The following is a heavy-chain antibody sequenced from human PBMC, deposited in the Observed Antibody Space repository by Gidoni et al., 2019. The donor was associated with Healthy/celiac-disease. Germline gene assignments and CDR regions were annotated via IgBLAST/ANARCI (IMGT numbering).Heavy chain of an antibody. D-gene: IGHD3-22*01. CDR1: GGSISSSSYY. CDR2: IYYSGST. J-gene: IGHJ3*02. V-gene: IGHV4-39*07. CDR3: ARDRPPYYYDSREEWGAFDI. Sequence: QLQLQESGPGLVKPSETLSLPCTASGGSISSSSYYWGWIRQPPGKGLAWIGSIYYSGSTYYNPSLKSRVTISVDTSKNQFSLKLSSVTAADTAVYYCARDRPPYYYDSREEWGAFDIWGQGTMVTVSS.